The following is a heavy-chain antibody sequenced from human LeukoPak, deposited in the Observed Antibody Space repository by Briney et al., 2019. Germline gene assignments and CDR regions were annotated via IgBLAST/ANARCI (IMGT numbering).Heavy chain of an antibody. Sequence: PSETLSLTCAVSGGSISSSNWWSWVRQPPGKGLEWIGEIYHSGSTNYNPSLKSRVTISVDKSKNQFSLKLSSVTAADTAVYYWASRFITIFGVVISYWFDPWGQGTLVTVSS. D-gene: IGHD3-3*01. V-gene: IGHV4-4*02. J-gene: IGHJ5*02. CDR3: ASRFITIFGVVISYWFDP. CDR1: GGSISSSNW. CDR2: IYHSGST.